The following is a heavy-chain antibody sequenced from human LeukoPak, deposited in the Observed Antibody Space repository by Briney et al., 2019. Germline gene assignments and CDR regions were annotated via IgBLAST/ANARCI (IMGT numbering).Heavy chain of an antibody. V-gene: IGHV1-18*01. D-gene: IGHD1-26*01. J-gene: IGHJ4*02. CDR3: ARGGIVGADGELPDY. CDR1: GYTFTSYG. CDR2: ISAYNGNT. Sequence: WASVKVSCKASGYTFTSYGISWVRQAPGQGLEWMGWISAYNGNTNYAQKLQGRVTMTTDTSTSTAYMELRSLRSDDTAVYYCARGGIVGADGELPDYWGQGTLVTVSS.